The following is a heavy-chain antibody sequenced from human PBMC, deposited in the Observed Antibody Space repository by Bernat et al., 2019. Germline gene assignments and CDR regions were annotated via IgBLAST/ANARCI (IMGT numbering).Heavy chain of an antibody. D-gene: IGHD3-3*01. J-gene: IGHJ6*03. V-gene: IGHV1-18*01. Sequence: QVQLVQSGAEVKKPGASVKVSCKASDYTFPSYGLSWVRQAPGQGLEWMGWINAHNVHTHYAEKFQGRVTMTTDRSTSTAYMEMRGLRSDDTAVYYCARVTSSFGVVSSYYYYMDVWGEGTTVTVSS. CDR2: INAHNVHT. CDR3: ARVTSSFGVVSSYYYYMDV. CDR1: DYTFPSYG.